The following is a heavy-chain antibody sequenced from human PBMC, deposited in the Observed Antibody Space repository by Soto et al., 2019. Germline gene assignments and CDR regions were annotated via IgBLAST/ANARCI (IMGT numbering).Heavy chain of an antibody. J-gene: IGHJ3*02. V-gene: IGHV3-23*01. D-gene: IGHD2-15*01. CDR2: ISGSGGNK. CDR3: ARATRYCSGGSCYPSSAFDI. CDR1: GFTFSSYA. Sequence: GGSLRLSCAASGFTFSSYAMSWVRQAPGKGLEWVSAISGSGGNKYYADSVKGRFTISRDNSKNTLYLQMNSLRAEDTAVYYCARATRYCSGGSCYPSSAFDIWGQGTMVTVSS.